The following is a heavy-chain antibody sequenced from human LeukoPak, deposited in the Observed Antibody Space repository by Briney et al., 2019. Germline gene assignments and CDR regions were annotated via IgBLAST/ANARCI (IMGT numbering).Heavy chain of an antibody. CDR2: ISGSGGST. CDR3: ARHGDHLYYFDY. D-gene: IGHD4-17*01. CDR1: GLTFSSYA. J-gene: IGHJ4*02. Sequence: GGALRLSCAASGLTFSSYAISWVRQAPGKGLEWVSAISGSGGSTYYADSVKGRFTISRDNAKNTLYLQMNSLRAEDTAVYYCARHGDHLYYFDYWGQGTLVTVSS. V-gene: IGHV3-23*01.